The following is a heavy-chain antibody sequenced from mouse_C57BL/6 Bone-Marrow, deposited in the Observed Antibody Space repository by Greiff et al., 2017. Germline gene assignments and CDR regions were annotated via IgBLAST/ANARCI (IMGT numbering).Heavy chain of an antibody. CDR3: TRLLRSAWFAY. CDR1: GFTFSDAW. D-gene: IGHD1-1*01. CDR2: IRNKANNHAT. J-gene: IGHJ3*01. V-gene: IGHV6-6*01. Sequence: EVKLQESGGGLVQPGGSMKLSCAASGFTFSDAWMDLVRQSPEKGLEWVAEIRNKANNHATYYAESVKGRFTISRDDSKSSVYLQMNSLRAEDTGIYYCTRLLRSAWFAYWGQGTLVTVAA.